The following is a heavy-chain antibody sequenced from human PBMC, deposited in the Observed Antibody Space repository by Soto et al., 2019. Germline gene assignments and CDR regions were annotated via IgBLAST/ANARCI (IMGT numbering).Heavy chain of an antibody. CDR2: IYYSGST. Sequence: PSETLSLTCTVSGGSISSGGYYWSWIRQHPGKGLEWIGYIYYSGSTYYNPSLKSRVTISVDTSKNQFSLKLSLRSDDTAVYYCARDRSPGFSSSLTFDYWGQGTLVTVSS. V-gene: IGHV4-31*03. CDR1: GGSISSGGYY. CDR3: ARDRSPGFSSSLTFDY. D-gene: IGHD6-6*01. J-gene: IGHJ4*02.